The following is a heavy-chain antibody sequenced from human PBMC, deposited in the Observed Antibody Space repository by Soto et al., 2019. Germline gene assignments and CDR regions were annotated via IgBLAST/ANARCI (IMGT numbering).Heavy chain of an antibody. CDR2: ISSREVTI. Sequence: QVQLVESGGGLVKPGGSLRLSCAASGFTFSNYYMAWIRQAPGKGLECLSYISSREVTIYYADSVKGRFSITRDNTKNSVYLQMSSMRDGDTGVYYCARVSASVWHVNGRDYFDSWGQGTLVTVSS. D-gene: IGHD6-19*01. V-gene: IGHV3-11*01. CDR3: ARVSASVWHVNGRDYFDS. CDR1: GFTFSNYY. J-gene: IGHJ4*02.